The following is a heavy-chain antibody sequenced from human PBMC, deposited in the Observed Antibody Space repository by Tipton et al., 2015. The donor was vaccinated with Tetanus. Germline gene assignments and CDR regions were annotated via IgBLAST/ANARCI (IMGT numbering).Heavy chain of an antibody. D-gene: IGHD6-19*01. CDR3: ARGSGWADF. CDR1: GASISSSGYY. J-gene: IGHJ4*02. Sequence: TLSLTCTVSGASISSSGYYWSWIRQHPGKGLEWIGYMYYSGSTFYNPSLKSRVTISRDTSKNQFSLKLSSVTAADTAVYYCARGSGWADFWGQGTQVTVSS. CDR2: MYYSGST. V-gene: IGHV4-31*03.